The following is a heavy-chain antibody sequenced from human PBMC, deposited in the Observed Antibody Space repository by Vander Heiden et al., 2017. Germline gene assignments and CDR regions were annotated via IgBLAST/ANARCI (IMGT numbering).Heavy chain of an antibody. CDR2: INGGSNYK. Sequence: EVQLVASGGGLVKPGGSLRLSCVASGFTFRSYSMNWVRQAPGKGLEWVSSINGGSNYKDYAASVKGRFTISRDNAKNSLYLQMNSLRGEDSAVYYCARDRSPTAGTSGIAEKFQHWGQGTLVTVSS. CDR1: GFTFRSYS. V-gene: IGHV3-21*01. J-gene: IGHJ1*01. D-gene: IGHD3-10*01. CDR3: ARDRSPTAGTSGIAEKFQH.